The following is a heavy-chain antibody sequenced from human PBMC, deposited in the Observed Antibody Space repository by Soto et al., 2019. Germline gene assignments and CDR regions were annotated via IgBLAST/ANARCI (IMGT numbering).Heavy chain of an antibody. CDR1: GGTFSSYA. V-gene: IGHV1-69*13. J-gene: IGHJ5*02. CDR2: IIPIFGTA. CDR3: ARGLRPFDFSWFDP. D-gene: IGHD3-3*01. Sequence: ASVKVSCKASGGTFSSYAISWVRQAPGQGLEWMGGIIPIFGTANYAQKFQGRVTITADESTSTAYMELRSLRSEDTAVYYCARGLRPFDFSWFDPWGQGTLVTVSS.